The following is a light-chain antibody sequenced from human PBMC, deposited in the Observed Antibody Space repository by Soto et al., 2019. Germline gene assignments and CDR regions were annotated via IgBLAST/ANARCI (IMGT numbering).Light chain of an antibody. CDR2: DAS. Sequence: DIQMTQSPSTLSASVGDRVTTTCRASQSIISWLAWYQLKPGKAPKLLIYDASNLESGVPSRFSGSGSGTEFSLTIISLQPDDFASYYCQEYNSYSPFGQVTKVDIK. J-gene: IGKJ1*01. CDR3: QEYNSYSP. V-gene: IGKV1-5*01. CDR1: QSIISW.